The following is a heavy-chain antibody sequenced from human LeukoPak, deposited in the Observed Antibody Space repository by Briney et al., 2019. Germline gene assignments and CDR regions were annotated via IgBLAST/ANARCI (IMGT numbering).Heavy chain of an antibody. J-gene: IGHJ3*02. CDR2: ISSNGGST. CDR1: GFTFSSYA. CDR3: AREYGGGDCYYAFDI. V-gene: IGHV3-64*01. Sequence: PGGSLRLSCAASGFTFSSYAMHWVRQAPGKGLEYVSAISSNGGSTYYANSVKGRFTISRDNSKNTLYLQMGSLRAEDMAVYYCAREYGGGDCYYAFDIWGQGTMVTVSS. D-gene: IGHD2-21*02.